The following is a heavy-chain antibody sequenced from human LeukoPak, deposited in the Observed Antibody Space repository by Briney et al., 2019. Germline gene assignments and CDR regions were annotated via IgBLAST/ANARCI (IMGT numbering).Heavy chain of an antibody. CDR2: IGPSGSTI. CDR3: ARALWFGELPPKAYFDY. CDR1: GFSFSDYD. V-gene: IGHV3-48*01. Sequence: RAGGSLRLSCAASGFSFSDYDMNWVRPAPGEGLECVSYIGPSGSTIFYADSVKGRFTVSRDNSKNTLYLQMNSLRAEDTAVYYCARALWFGELPPKAYFDYWGQGALVTVSS. D-gene: IGHD3-10*01. J-gene: IGHJ4*02.